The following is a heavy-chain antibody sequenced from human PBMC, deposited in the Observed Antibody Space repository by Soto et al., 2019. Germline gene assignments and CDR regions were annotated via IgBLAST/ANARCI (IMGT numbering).Heavy chain of an antibody. Sequence: GGSLRLSCAASGFTFSSYWMSWVRQATGKGLEWVANIKQDGSEKYYVDSVKGRFTISRDNAKNSLYLQMNSLRAEDTAVYYCARRGNYYDSSGYFDYWGQGTLVTVSS. CDR1: GFTFSSYW. V-gene: IGHV3-7*03. CDR3: ARRGNYYDSSGYFDY. CDR2: IKQDGSEK. J-gene: IGHJ4*02. D-gene: IGHD3-22*01.